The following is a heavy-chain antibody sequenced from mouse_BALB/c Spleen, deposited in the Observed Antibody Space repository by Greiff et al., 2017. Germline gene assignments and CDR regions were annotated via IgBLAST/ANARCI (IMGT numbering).Heavy chain of an antibody. J-gene: IGHJ2*01. D-gene: IGHD1-1*01. Sequence: VKLVESGAELVRPGTSVKISCKASGYTFTNYWLGWVKQRPGHGLEWIGDIYPGGGYTNYNEKFKGKATLTADTSSSTAYMQLSSLTSEDSAVYFCARRTTVVADYWGQGTTLTVSS. CDR3: ARRTTVVADY. CDR2: IYPGGGYT. CDR1: GYTFTNYW. V-gene: IGHV1-63*02.